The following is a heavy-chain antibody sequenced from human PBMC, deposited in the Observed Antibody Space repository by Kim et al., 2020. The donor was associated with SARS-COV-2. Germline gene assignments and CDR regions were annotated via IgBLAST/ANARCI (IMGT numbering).Heavy chain of an antibody. D-gene: IGHD1-26*01. V-gene: IGHV3-74*01. Sequence: GGSLRLSCAASGFTFTSHWMHWVRQAPGKGLVWVSRINSDGGSTSYADSVKGRFTISRDNAKNTLFLQMNSLRPEDTAEYYCARIRPRVGATNDAFDIWGQGTMVTVS. CDR1: GFTFTSHW. CDR3: ARIRPRVGATNDAFDI. CDR2: INSDGGST. J-gene: IGHJ3*02.